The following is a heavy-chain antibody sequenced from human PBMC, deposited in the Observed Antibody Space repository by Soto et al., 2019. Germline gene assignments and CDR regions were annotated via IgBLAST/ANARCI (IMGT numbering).Heavy chain of an antibody. J-gene: IGHJ4*02. Sequence: EVQLVESGGGLVQPGRSLRLSCAASGFTFDDYAMHWVRQAPGKGLEWVSGISWNSGSIGYADSVKGRFTISRDNAKNSLYLQMNSLRAEGTALYYCAKDVSGAVYWGQGTLVTVSS. V-gene: IGHV3-9*01. CDR3: AKDVSGAVY. CDR2: ISWNSGSI. CDR1: GFTFDDYA. D-gene: IGHD6-19*01.